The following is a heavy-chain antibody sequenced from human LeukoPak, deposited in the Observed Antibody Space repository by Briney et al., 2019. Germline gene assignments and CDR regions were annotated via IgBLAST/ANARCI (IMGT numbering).Heavy chain of an antibody. V-gene: IGHV3-9*01. CDR3: AKDFVPRYDILTGLVDY. J-gene: IGHJ4*02. Sequence: PGGSLRLSCAAPGFTFDDYAMQWVRQAPGKGLEWVSGISWNSGTIGSADSVKGRFTISRDNAKNSLYLQMNSLRAEDTALYYCAKDFVPRYDILTGLVDYWGQGTLATVSS. D-gene: IGHD3-9*01. CDR1: GFTFDDYA. CDR2: ISWNSGTI.